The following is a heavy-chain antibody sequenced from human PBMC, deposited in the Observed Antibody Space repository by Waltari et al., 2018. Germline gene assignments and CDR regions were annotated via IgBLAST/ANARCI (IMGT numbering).Heavy chain of an antibody. CDR2: VYGGGKT. Sequence: QLQLQESGPGLVKPSGTLSLTCGVSGDSMSSTYWWSWVRQPPGKGLEWIGQVYGGGKTNYNPSFASRVTVALDTYNKQFSLTVTSAMAADTAVYYCARDRGRGLYLDSWGPGLLVTVSP. J-gene: IGHJ4*02. CDR3: ARDRGRGLYLDS. V-gene: IGHV4-4*02. CDR1: GDSMSSTYW. D-gene: IGHD5-12*01.